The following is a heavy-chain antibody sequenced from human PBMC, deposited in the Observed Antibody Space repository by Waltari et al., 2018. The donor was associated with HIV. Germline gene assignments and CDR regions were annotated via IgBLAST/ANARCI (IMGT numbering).Heavy chain of an antibody. CDR2: ISSSSSTI. Sequence: EVQLVESGGGLVQPGGSLRLSCAASGFPFSSYSMNWVRQAPGKGLEWVSYISSSSSTIYYADSVKGRFTISRDNAKNSLYLQMNSLRAEDTAVYYCARYGYYGMDVWGQGTTVTVSS. CDR3: ARYGYYGMDV. CDR1: GFPFSSYS. J-gene: IGHJ6*02. D-gene: IGHD3-10*01. V-gene: IGHV3-48*04.